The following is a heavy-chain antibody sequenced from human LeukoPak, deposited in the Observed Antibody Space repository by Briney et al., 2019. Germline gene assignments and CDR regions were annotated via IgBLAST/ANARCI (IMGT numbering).Heavy chain of an antibody. CDR2: IYYSGST. CDR3: ARRGSSPLVIHASDI. V-gene: IGHV4-59*08. J-gene: IGHJ3*02. CDR1: GGSISSYY. D-gene: IGHD3-9*01. Sequence: PSETLSLTCTVSGGSISSYYWSWIRQPPGKGLEWIGYIYYSGSTNYNPSLKSRVTISVDTSKNQFSLKLSSVTAADTAVYYCARRGSSPLVIHASDIWGQGTMVTVSS.